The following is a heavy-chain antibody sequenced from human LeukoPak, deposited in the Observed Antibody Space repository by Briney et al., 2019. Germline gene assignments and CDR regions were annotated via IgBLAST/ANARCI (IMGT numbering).Heavy chain of an antibody. CDR2: IYYSGST. CDR1: GGSISSGDYY. D-gene: IGHD2-2*01. V-gene: IGHV4-30-4*01. Sequence: SETLSLTCTVSGGSISSGDYYWSWIRQPPGKGLEWMGYIYYSGSTYYNPSLKSRVTISVDTSKNQFSLKLSSVTAADTAVYYCARWDIVVVPAAINPGYWGQGTLVTVSS. CDR3: ARWDIVVVPAAINPGY. J-gene: IGHJ4*02.